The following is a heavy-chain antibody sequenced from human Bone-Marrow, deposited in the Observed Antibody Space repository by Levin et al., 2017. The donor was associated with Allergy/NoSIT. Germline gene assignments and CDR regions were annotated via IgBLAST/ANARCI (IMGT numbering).Heavy chain of an antibody. CDR3: VRAKETMTPGCDYYYDMDV. CDR2: IYTGGGT. V-gene: IGHV3-53*01. D-gene: IGHD1-1*01. Sequence: LSLTCAASGFTVSSNYMSWVRQAPGKGLEWVSVIYTGGGTFYADSVKGRFTISRDNSKNSLYLQMNSLRAEDTAVYYCVRAKETMTPGCDYYYDMDVSGQGTTVTVSS. CDR1: GFTVSSNY. J-gene: IGHJ6*02.